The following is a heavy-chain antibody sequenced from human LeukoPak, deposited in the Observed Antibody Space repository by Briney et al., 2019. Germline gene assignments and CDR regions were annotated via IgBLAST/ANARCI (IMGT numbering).Heavy chain of an antibody. CDR3: ARPYCSGGSCHDYFDY. CDR1: GYTFTGYY. V-gene: IGHV1-2*02. J-gene: IGHJ4*02. Sequence: ASVKVSCKASGYTFTGYYMHWVRQAPGQGLEWMGWINPYSGGTNYAQKFQGRVTTTRDTSISTAYIELSRLTSDDTAVYYCARPYCSGGSCHDYFDYWGQGTLVTVSS. D-gene: IGHD2-15*01. CDR2: INPYSGGT.